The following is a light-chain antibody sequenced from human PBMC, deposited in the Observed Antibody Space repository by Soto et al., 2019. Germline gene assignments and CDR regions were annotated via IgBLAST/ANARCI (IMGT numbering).Light chain of an antibody. V-gene: IGKV3-20*01. Sequence: EIVMTQSPGTLSLSPGERATISCRASQVISSRYLAWYHQKSGQAPRLLIYGASSRATGIPDRFSGSGSGTDFTLPISRLEPEDFGVYYCQQFGSSIPHTFGQGTKLEIK. CDR3: QQFGSSIPHT. CDR2: GAS. CDR1: QVISSRY. J-gene: IGKJ2*01.